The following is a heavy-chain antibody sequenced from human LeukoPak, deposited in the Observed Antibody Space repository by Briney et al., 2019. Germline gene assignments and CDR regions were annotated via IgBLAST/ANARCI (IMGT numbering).Heavy chain of an antibody. D-gene: IGHD3-10*01. J-gene: IGHJ4*02. CDR1: GYTLTELS. Sequence: ASVKVSCKVSGYTLTELSMHWARQAPGQGLEWMGWISAYNGNTNYAQKLQGRVTMTTDTSTSTAYMELRSLRSDDTAVYCCARGGQWFGELLLFDYWGQGTLVTVSS. CDR2: ISAYNGNT. CDR3: ARGGQWFGELLLFDY. V-gene: IGHV1-18*01.